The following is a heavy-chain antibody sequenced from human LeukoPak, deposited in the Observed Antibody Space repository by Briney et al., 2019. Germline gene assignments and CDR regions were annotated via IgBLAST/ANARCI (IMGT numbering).Heavy chain of an antibody. J-gene: IGHJ4*02. D-gene: IGHD6-19*01. V-gene: IGHV4-59*08. CDR3: ARRTVTNGWFRIDY. CDR1: GGSISSYY. CDR2: IYYNGAT. Sequence: SETLSLTCTVSGGSISSYYWSWIRQPPGKGLEWIGYIYYNGATDYNPSLKSRVTISVDTSKNEFSLKLSSVTAADTALYYCARRTVTNGWFRIDYWGQGSLVIVSS.